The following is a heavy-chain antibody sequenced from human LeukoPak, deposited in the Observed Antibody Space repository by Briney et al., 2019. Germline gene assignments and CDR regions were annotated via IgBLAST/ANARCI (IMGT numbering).Heavy chain of an antibody. CDR2: IYFGDSDT. Sequence: GESLKISCKGSGSSFTRYWIGWVRQTSGKGLEWMGIIYFGDSDTRYSPSFQGQVTISGDKPITTAHLQWSSLKASDTAIYYCARLYGGNLGNAFDIWGQGTMVTVSS. J-gene: IGHJ3*02. CDR1: GSSFTRYW. V-gene: IGHV5-51*01. D-gene: IGHD4-23*01. CDR3: ARLYGGNLGNAFDI.